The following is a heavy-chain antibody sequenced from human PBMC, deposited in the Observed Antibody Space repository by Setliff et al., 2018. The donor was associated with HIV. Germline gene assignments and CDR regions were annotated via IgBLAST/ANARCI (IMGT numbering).Heavy chain of an antibody. J-gene: IGHJ3*02. Sequence: SETLSLTCTVSGGSISSSSYYWGWIRQPPGKGLEWIGSLYYSGTTYYTPSLKSRLTISVDTSKNQFSLKLSSVTAADTAVYYCARHQVIPTVIGAFDIWGQGTVVTVSS. CDR3: ARHQVIPTVIGAFDI. CDR2: LYYSGTT. CDR1: GGSISSSSYY. D-gene: IGHD3-16*02. V-gene: IGHV4-39*01.